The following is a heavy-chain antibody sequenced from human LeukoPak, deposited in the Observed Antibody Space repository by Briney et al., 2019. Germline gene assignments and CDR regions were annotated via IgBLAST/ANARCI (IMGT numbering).Heavy chain of an antibody. V-gene: IGHV4-38-2*02. Sequence: SETLSLTCTVSGYSITSAYYWGWIRQPPGKGLEWIGSFFLKGSTYYNPSLKSRVTISVDTSKNQFSLKLSSVTAADTAVYYCARAHSSGWYTFDYWGQGTLVTVSS. D-gene: IGHD6-19*01. CDR2: FFLKGST. CDR3: ARAHSSGWYTFDY. CDR1: GYSITSAYY. J-gene: IGHJ4*02.